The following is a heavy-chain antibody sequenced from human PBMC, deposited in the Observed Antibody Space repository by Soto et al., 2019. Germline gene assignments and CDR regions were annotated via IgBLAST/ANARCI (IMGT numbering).Heavy chain of an antibody. Sequence: EVQLVESGGGLVKPGGSLRLSCAASGFTFSTYSMNWVRQAPGKGLEWVSSISSSSGYIYYADSVKGRFTISRDDAKNSLSLQMNSLRAEVTAVYYCARVRSYSYGQGYGMDVWGQGTTVTVSS. V-gene: IGHV3-21*01. CDR2: ISSSSGYI. CDR3: ARVRSYSYGQGYGMDV. J-gene: IGHJ6*02. CDR1: GFTFSTYS. D-gene: IGHD5-18*01.